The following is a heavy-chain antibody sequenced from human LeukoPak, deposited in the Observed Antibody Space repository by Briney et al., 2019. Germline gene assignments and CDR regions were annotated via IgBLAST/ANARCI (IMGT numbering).Heavy chain of an antibody. V-gene: IGHV1-2*06. D-gene: IGHD3-3*01. CDR3: ATLGGRGVVITDY. CDR1: GYTFTGYY. Sequence: ASVKVSCKASGYTFTGYYMHWVRQAPGQGLEWMGRIEPNSGGTNYAQKFQGRVTMTRDTSISTAYMELSRLRSEDTAVYYCATLGGRGVVITDYWGQGTLVTVSS. CDR2: IEPNSGGT. J-gene: IGHJ4*02.